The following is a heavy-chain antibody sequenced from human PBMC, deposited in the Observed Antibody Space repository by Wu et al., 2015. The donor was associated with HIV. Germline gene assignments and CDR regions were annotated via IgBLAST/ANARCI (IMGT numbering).Heavy chain of an antibody. Sequence: QVQLVQSGAEVKKPGSSVKVSCKASGGTFSSYAISWVRQAPGQGLEWMGRIIPIFGTANYAQKFQGRVTITADESTSTAYMELSSLRSEDTAVYYCARVPTRGSGAKGGNWFDPWGQGTLVTVSS. D-gene: IGHD3-10*01. CDR2: IIPIFGTA. CDR3: ARVPTRGSGAKGGNWFDP. V-gene: IGHV1-69*13. J-gene: IGHJ5*02. CDR1: GGTFSSYA.